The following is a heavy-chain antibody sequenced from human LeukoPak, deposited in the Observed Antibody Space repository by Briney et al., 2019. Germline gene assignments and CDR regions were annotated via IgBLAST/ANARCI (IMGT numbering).Heavy chain of an antibody. J-gene: IGHJ3*01. Sequence: GGSLRLSCAASGFAVSSHYMSWVRQAPGKGLEWVSIISSDGITSYADSIKGRFTISRDNSRNTEYLQMSSLRPEDTAVYYCARSLGTTRLHRDAFDVWGQGTVVTVSS. CDR1: GFAVSSHY. D-gene: IGHD1-26*01. CDR3: ARSLGTTRLHRDAFDV. CDR2: ISSDGIT. V-gene: IGHV3-66*02.